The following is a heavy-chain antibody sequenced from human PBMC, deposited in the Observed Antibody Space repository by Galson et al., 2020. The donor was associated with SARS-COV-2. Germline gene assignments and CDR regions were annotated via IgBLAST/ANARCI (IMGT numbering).Heavy chain of an antibody. CDR2: IRNNGVRT. J-gene: IGHJ4*02. CDR3: AKEQGSDYGDQLDF. CDR1: GFTFDRYA. D-gene: IGHD4-17*01. V-gene: IGHV3-23*01. Sequence: GESLKIPRAASGFTFDRYALAWVRQAPGQGLEWISSIRNNGVRTYFADSVRGLFAIPRDYSKSTVFPQMNNLRAEDTAIYYWAKEQGSDYGDQLDFWGQGILVTVSS.